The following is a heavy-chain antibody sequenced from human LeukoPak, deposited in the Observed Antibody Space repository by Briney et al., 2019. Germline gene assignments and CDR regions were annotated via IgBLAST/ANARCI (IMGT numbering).Heavy chain of an antibody. Sequence: SETLSLTCAVYGGSFSGYYWSWIRQPPGKGLEWIGYIYYSGSTNYNPSLKSRVTISVDTSKNQFSLKLSSVTAADTAVYYCARAKKGGYSLDYFDYWGQGTLVTVSS. V-gene: IGHV4-59*01. D-gene: IGHD5-18*01. J-gene: IGHJ4*02. CDR2: IYYSGST. CDR3: ARAKKGGYSLDYFDY. CDR1: GGSFSGYY.